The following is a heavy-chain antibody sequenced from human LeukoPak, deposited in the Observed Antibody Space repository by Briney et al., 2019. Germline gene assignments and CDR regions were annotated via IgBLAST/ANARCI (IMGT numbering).Heavy chain of an antibody. CDR3: ARDLKMGYSSGRYSWGTGSSNGY. CDR1: RYTFTSYD. D-gene: IGHD6-19*01. V-gene: IGHV1-8*01. J-gene: IGHJ4*02. Sequence: GASVKVPCKASRYTFTSYDINWVRQAAGQGLEWRGGMNPNSGNTGYAQKFQGRVTMTRNTYISTAYMELRSLRSDDPAVYYCARDLKMGYSSGRYSWGTGSSNGYWGQGTLVTVSS. CDR2: MNPNSGNT.